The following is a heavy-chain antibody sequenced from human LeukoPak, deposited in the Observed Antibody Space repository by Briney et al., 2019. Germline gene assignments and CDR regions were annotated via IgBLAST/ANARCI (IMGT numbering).Heavy chain of an antibody. CDR3: ARDNSGHDDDAFDI. Sequence: GASVKVSCKASGYTFTSYGISWVRQAPGQGLEWMGWISAYNGNTNYAQKLQGRVTMTTDTSTSTAYMELRSLRSDDTAVYYCARDNSGHDDDAFDIWGQGTMVTVSS. CDR1: GYTFTSYG. CDR2: ISAYNGNT. D-gene: IGHD5-12*01. V-gene: IGHV1-18*01. J-gene: IGHJ3*02.